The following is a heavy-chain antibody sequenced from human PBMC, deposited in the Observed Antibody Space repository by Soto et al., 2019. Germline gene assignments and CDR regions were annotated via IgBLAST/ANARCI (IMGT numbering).Heavy chain of an antibody. CDR3: AGGGPKLATIGSFDY. CDR2: IIPSDGST. V-gene: IGHV1-46*01. J-gene: IGHJ4*02. D-gene: IGHD5-12*01. CDR1: GYTFINYY. Sequence: ASVNCSCKASGYTFINYYLHWVRQAPVQGLEWIGRIIPSDGSTHYAQSFQDRVIMTSDTSTSTVYMELNSLRSEDWAVYYCAGGGPKLATIGSFDYWGQGTLVTVSS.